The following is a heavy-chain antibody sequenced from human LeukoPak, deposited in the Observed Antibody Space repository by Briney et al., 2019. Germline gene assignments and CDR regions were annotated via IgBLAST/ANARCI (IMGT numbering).Heavy chain of an antibody. CDR1: GFTFSSYS. CDR3: ARDGGYCSSTSCQSFDY. Sequence: GGSLRLSCAASGFTFSSYSMNWVRQAPGKGLEWVSYIISSSSTIYYADSVKGRFTISRDNAKNSLYLQMNSLRAEDTAVYYCARDGGYCSSTSCQSFDYWGQGTLVTVSS. J-gene: IGHJ4*02. D-gene: IGHD2-2*01. CDR2: IISSSSTI. V-gene: IGHV3-48*04.